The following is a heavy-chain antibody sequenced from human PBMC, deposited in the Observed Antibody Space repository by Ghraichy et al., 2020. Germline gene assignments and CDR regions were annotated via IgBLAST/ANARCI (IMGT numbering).Heavy chain of an antibody. D-gene: IGHD2-2*01. CDR3: ARDTRGYFHY. CDR1: GFTFNSYS. V-gene: IGHV3-7*01. Sequence: GSLRLSCAASGFTFNSYSMNWVRQAPGKGLEWVANIKQDGSEKYYVDSVKGRFTISRDNAMNSLYLQMNSLRAEDTAVYYCARDTRGYFHYWGQGTLVTVSS. J-gene: IGHJ4*02. CDR2: IKQDGSEK.